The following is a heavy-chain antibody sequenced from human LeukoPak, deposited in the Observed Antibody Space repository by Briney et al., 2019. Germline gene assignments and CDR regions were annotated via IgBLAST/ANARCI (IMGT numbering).Heavy chain of an antibody. Sequence: GGSLRLSCAASGFTFDDYGMSWVRQAPGKGLEWVSGINWNGGSTGYADSVKGRFTISRDNAKNSLYLQMNSLRAEDTAVYYCARGDGDATYYYYMDVWGKGTTVTVSS. CDR2: INWNGGST. CDR3: ARGDGDATYYYYMDV. CDR1: GFTFDDYG. V-gene: IGHV3-20*04. J-gene: IGHJ6*03. D-gene: IGHD4-17*01.